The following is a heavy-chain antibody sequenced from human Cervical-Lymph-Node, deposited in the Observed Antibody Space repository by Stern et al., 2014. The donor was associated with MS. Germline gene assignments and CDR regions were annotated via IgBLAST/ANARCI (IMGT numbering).Heavy chain of an antibody. J-gene: IGHJ6*02. Sequence: QVQLVESGPGLVKPSETLSLTCAVSGASIGSGSYYWSWIRHPPGKGLEWIGYIYYGGTSHYKPSLQSRLTISVDPSQNPFSLKLTSVTAADTAIYFCARGPLEGVGCTTYYYAMDVWGQGTTVTVSS. CDR3: ARGPLEGVGCTTYYYAMDV. D-gene: IGHD3-3*01. CDR1: GASIGSGSYY. CDR2: IYYGGTS. V-gene: IGHV4-31*11.